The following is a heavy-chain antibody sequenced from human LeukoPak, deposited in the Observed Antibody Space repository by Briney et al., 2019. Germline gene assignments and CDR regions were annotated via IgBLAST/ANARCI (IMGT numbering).Heavy chain of an antibody. D-gene: IGHD3-22*01. CDR3: ARVYYYDSSGYSNWFDP. J-gene: IGHJ5*02. V-gene: IGHV3-48*03. CDR2: ISSSVSSI. Sequence: GGSLRLSCAASGFTFSNYEMNWVRQAPGKGLEWISYISSSVSSIYYADSVKGRFTISRDNAKNSLYLQMNNLRAEDTAVYYCARVYYYDSSGYSNWFDPWGQGTLVTVSS. CDR1: GFTFSNYE.